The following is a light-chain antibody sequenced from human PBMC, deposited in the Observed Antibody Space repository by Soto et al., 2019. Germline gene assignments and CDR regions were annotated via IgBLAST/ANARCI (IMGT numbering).Light chain of an antibody. J-gene: IGKJ1*01. Sequence: DIQMTQSPSSLSASVGDRVTITCRASQGISNYLAWYQQKPGKVPKLLIYAASTLQSGVPSRFSGSGSGTDFPLTIRSLQPYYGSTYYCQNHNRGPRAFGPGAKVEIK. CDR3: QNHNRGPRA. V-gene: IGKV1-27*01. CDR1: QGISNY. CDR2: AAS.